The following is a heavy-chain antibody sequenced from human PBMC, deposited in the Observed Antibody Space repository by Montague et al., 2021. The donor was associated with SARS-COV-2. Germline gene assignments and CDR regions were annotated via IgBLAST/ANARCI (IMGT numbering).Heavy chain of an antibody. CDR3: ATESLGYCSSTSCYGPHYGMDV. CDR1: GGSISSGGYY. CDR2: IYYSGST. D-gene: IGHD2-2*01. J-gene: IGHJ6*02. V-gene: IGHV4-31*03. Sequence: TLSLTYTVSGGSISSGGYYWSWIRQHPGKGLEWIGYIYYSGSTYYNPSLRSRVTISVDTSKYQFSLKLSTVTAADTAVYYCATESLGYCSSTSCYGPHYGMDVWGQGTTVTVSS.